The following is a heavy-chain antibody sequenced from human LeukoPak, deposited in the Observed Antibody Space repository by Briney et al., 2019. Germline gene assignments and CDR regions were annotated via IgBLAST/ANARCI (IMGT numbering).Heavy chain of an antibody. V-gene: IGHV4-59*01. D-gene: IGHD2/OR15-2a*01. CDR1: GGSISNYY. J-gene: IGHJ6*02. CDR3: ARDYFTSYYYYGMDV. Sequence: SETLSLTCAVSGGSISNYYLNWIRQPPGKGLEWIGYINYSGSTNYNPSLKSRVTISIDTSKNQFSLKLGSVTAADTAVYYCARDYFTSYYYYGMDVWGQGTTVTVSS. CDR2: INYSGST.